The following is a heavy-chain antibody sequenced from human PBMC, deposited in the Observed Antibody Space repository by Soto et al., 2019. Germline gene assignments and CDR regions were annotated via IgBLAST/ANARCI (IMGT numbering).Heavy chain of an antibody. Sequence: QVQLVKPGSEVKKPGASVKVSCKASGYTFSIHGYSWVRQAPGQGLEWMGWISAYNGNTNYAQKFQGRVTMTTEPSKSTVYMELRSLRSDDAAIYYCARFRGANWFDTWRQATLVTVSS. CDR1: GYTFSIHG. D-gene: IGHD3-16*01. CDR3: ARFRGANWFDT. CDR2: ISAYNGNT. J-gene: IGHJ5*02. V-gene: IGHV1-18*04.